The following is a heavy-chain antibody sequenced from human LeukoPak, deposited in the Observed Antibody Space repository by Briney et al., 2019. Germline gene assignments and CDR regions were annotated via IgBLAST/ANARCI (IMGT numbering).Heavy chain of an antibody. CDR3: ARSLAYAMGLF. CDR1: GGCISSYY. Sequence: AETLSLTCTVSGGCISSYYWSWIRQLPGKGLEWIGYISYRGSTDYNPSLRGRVTISLDTSRNQFSLNLYSVTAADTAVYYCARSLAYAMGLFWGQGTLVTVSS. D-gene: IGHD2-8*01. V-gene: IGHV4-59*08. CDR2: ISYRGST. J-gene: IGHJ4*02.